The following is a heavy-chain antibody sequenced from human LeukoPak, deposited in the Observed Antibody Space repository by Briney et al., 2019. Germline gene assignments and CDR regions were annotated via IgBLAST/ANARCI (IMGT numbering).Heavy chain of an antibody. CDR2: ISSSGSTI. D-gene: IGHD3-10*01. CDR3: ARTWWFGEYYFDY. V-gene: IGHV3-48*03. Sequence: PGGSLRLSCAASGFTFSSYEMNWVRQAPGKGLEWVSYISSSGSTIYYADSVKGRFTISRDNAENSLYLQMNSLRAEDTAVYYCARTWWFGEYYFDYWGQGTLVTVSS. J-gene: IGHJ4*02. CDR1: GFTFSSYE.